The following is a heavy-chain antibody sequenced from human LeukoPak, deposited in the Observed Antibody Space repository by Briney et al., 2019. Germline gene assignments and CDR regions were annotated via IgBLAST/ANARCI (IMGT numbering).Heavy chain of an antibody. D-gene: IGHD1-20*01. CDR2: INPNSGGT. J-gene: IGHJ4*02. CDR1: GYTFTGYY. CDR3: ARDYYNWNYVGY. V-gene: IGHV1-2*02. Sequence: ASVKVSCKASGYTFTGYYMHWVRQAPGQGLEWMGWINPNSGGTNYAQKFQGRVTMTRDTSISTAYMELSRLRSDDTAVYYCARDYYNWNYVGYWGQGTLVTVSS.